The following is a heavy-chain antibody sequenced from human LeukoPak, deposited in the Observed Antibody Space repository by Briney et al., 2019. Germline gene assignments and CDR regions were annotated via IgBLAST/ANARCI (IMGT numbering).Heavy chain of an antibody. J-gene: IGHJ6*03. CDR2: IYTSGST. V-gene: IGHV4-4*07. Sequence: SETLSLTCTVSGGSISSYYWSWIRQPAGKGLEWIGRIYTSGSTNYNPSLKSRVAMSVDTSKNQFSLKLSSVTAADTAVYYCARDKGSCSSTSCSPHYYMDVWGKGTTVTVSS. D-gene: IGHD2-2*01. CDR3: ARDKGSCSSTSCSPHYYMDV. CDR1: GGSISSYY.